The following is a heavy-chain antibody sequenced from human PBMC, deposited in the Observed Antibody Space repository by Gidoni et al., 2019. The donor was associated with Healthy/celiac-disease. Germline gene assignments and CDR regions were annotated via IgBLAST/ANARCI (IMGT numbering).Heavy chain of an antibody. V-gene: IGHV4-39*01. J-gene: IGHJ4*02. CDR2: IYYSGST. CDR1: GGSISSSSYY. CDR3: AGLAVAGTFGY. D-gene: IGHD6-19*01. Sequence: QLQLQESGPGLVKPSETLSLTCTVSGGSISSSSYYWGWIRQPPGKGLEWIGSIYYSGSTYLNPAPKRPITNTGETSKNQVSLKPRSGTGADTACYYLAGLAVAGTFGYWGQGTLVTLSS.